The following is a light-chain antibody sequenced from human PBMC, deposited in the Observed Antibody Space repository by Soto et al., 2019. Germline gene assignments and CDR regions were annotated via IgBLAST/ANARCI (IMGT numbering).Light chain of an antibody. CDR2: GAS. V-gene: IGKV3-15*01. J-gene: IGKJ1*01. CDR3: QQYNNWPWT. CDR1: QTVSSD. Sequence: EIVMTQSAATLSVSPGERATLSCRASQTVSSDLAWFQQKPGQAPRLLIYGASTRATGVPARFSGGGSGTEFTLTISSLQSEDFAVYYCQQYNNWPWTFGQGTKVDIK.